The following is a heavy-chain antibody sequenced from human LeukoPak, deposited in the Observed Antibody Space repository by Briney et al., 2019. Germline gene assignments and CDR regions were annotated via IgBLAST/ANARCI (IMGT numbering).Heavy chain of an antibody. V-gene: IGHV4-39*01. Sequence: SETLSLTCSVSGGSISSSSDYWGWVRQPPGKGLEWIGSIYHSETTYYNPSLKSRVIISVDTSKNQFSLKLDSVTAADTAVYYCGRPNPDSSGYYGSFDPWGQGILVTVSS. J-gene: IGHJ5*02. D-gene: IGHD3-22*01. CDR1: GGSISSSSDY. CDR2: IYHSETT. CDR3: GRPNPDSSGYYGSFDP.